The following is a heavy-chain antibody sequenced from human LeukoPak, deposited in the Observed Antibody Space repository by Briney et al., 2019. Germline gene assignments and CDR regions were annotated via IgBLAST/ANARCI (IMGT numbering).Heavy chain of an antibody. CDR2: IRSETYGGTT. D-gene: IGHD6-13*01. CDR1: GFSFGDYS. CDR3: TSQLQLLTFFDY. J-gene: IGHJ4*02. Sequence: GGSLRLSCTASGFSFGDYSMNWVRQAPGKGLEWVGFIRSETYGGTTQYAASVKGRFTISRDDSKSIAYLQMNSLKTEDTAVYYCTSQLQLLTFFDYWGQGTLVTVSS. V-gene: IGHV3-49*04.